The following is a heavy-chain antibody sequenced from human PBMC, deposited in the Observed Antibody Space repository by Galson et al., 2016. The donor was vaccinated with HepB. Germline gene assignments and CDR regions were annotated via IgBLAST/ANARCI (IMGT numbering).Heavy chain of an antibody. D-gene: IGHD3-16*02. CDR3: ARVGGYVWGSYRSPRAFDV. V-gene: IGHV1-69*13. CDR1: GGKGSSHT. J-gene: IGHJ3*01. Sequence: SVKVSCKASGGKGSSHTISWVRQAPGQGLEWMGGIIPISVTTKYAQKFQGRVTISADESTTTAYMELSSLRSEDTAVYYCARVGGYVWGSYRSPRAFDVWGQGTMVTVSS. CDR2: IIPISVTT.